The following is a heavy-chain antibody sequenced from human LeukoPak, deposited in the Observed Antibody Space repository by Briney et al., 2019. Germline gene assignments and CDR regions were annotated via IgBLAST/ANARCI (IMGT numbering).Heavy chain of an antibody. J-gene: IGHJ4*02. D-gene: IGHD3-10*01. CDR2: IYYSGST. Sequence: SETLSLTCTVSGGSISGSSYYWGWIRQPPGKGLEWIGSIYYSGSTYYNPSLKSRVTISVDTSKNQFSLKLNSVTATDTAVYYCARGRDSYGSGTCYFEYWGQGTLVTVSS. V-gene: IGHV4-39*02. CDR3: ARGRDSYGSGTCYFEY. CDR1: GGSISGSSYY.